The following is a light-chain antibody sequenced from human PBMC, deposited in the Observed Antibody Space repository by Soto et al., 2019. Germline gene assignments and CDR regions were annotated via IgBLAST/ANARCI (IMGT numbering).Light chain of an antibody. Sequence: QSVLTQPACVSGYPGQSITISCSGTSSDVGSSNFVSWYQQHPGKAPKLIIFEGDRRPSGVSGRFSGSKSGNTASLTISGLQAEDEADYYCCSFARSSSFYVFGTGTKVTVL. CDR2: EGD. V-gene: IGLV2-23*01. CDR1: SSDVGSSNF. CDR3: CSFARSSSFYV. J-gene: IGLJ1*01.